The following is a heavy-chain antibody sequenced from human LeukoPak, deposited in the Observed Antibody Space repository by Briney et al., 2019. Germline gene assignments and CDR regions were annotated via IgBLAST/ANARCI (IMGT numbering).Heavy chain of an antibody. CDR1: GFTFSSYG. Sequence: GSLRLSCAASGFTFSSYGMHWVRQPPGKGLEWIGEIYHSGSTNYNPSLKSRVTISVDKSKNQFSLKLSSVTAADTAVYYCARSDYGDYGWFDPWGQGTLVTVSS. CDR3: ARSDYGDYGWFDP. D-gene: IGHD4-17*01. CDR2: IYHSGST. J-gene: IGHJ5*02. V-gene: IGHV4-4*02.